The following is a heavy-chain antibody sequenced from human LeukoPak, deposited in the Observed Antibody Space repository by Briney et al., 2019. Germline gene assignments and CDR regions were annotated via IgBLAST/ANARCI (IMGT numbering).Heavy chain of an antibody. V-gene: IGHV3-30*02. J-gene: IGHJ4*02. CDR1: GFSFSTYG. D-gene: IGHD5-24*01. Sequence: GGSLRLSCAASGFSFSTYGIHWVRQAPGKGLEWVAFIRYDGSIKDYADSVKGRFTISRDNSKNTLYLQMNSLRADDTAVYYCATGKEWMALDYWGQGSLVTVSS. CDR3: ATGKEWMALDY. CDR2: IRYDGSIK.